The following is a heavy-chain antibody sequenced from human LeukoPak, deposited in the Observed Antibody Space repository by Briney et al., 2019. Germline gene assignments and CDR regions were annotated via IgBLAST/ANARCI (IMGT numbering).Heavy chain of an antibody. CDR2: INPNSGGT. Sequence: ASVKVSRKASGYTFTGYYMHWVRQALGQGLEWMGWINPNSGGTNYAQKFQGRVTMTRDTSISTAYMELSRLRSDDTAVYYCASERRRSGGLRYFDWLSTLDYWGQGTLVTVSS. CDR1: GYTFTGYY. V-gene: IGHV1-2*02. D-gene: IGHD3-9*01. CDR3: ASERRRSGGLRYFDWLSTLDY. J-gene: IGHJ4*02.